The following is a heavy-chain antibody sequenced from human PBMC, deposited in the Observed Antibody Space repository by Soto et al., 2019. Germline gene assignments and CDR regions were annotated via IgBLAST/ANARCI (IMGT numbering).Heavy chain of an antibody. CDR3: VHSRVVAANRYFKH. D-gene: IGHD2-15*01. CDR1: GFSLSTSGLA. V-gene: IGHV2-5*02. CDR2: IYWDDDK. J-gene: IGHJ1*01. Sequence: SGPTLVNPTQTLTLTCSFSGFSLSTSGLAVGWIRQPPGKALEWLAFIYWDDDKRYSPSLKSRLTITKDTSKNQVVLTMTNMDPVDTATYYCVHSRVVAANRYFKHWGQGTLVTVSS.